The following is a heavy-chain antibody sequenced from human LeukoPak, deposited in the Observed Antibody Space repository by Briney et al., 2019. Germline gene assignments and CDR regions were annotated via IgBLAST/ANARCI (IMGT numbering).Heavy chain of an antibody. Sequence: PSETLSLTCAVSGYSISSGYYWGWIRQPPGEGLEWIGSIYHSGSTYYNPSLKSRVTISVDTSKNQFSLKLSSVTAADTAVYYCARGFFYFDYWGQGTLVTVSS. CDR2: IYHSGST. D-gene: IGHD3-3*01. CDR1: GYSISSGYY. J-gene: IGHJ4*02. CDR3: ARGFFYFDY. V-gene: IGHV4-38-2*01.